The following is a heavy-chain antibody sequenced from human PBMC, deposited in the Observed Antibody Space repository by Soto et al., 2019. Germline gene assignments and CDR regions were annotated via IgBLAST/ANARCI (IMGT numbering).Heavy chain of an antibody. D-gene: IGHD6-19*01. CDR1: GFTFSSYA. CDR3: AKSRRWYSSGWDDNYYGMDV. J-gene: IGHJ6*02. CDR2: ISGSGGST. V-gene: IGHV3-23*01. Sequence: PGGSLRLSCAASGFTFSSYAMSWVRQAPGKGLEWVSAISGSGGSTYYADSVKGRFTISRDNSKNTLYLQMNSLRAEDTAVYYCAKSRRWYSSGWDDNYYGMDVWGQGTTVTAP.